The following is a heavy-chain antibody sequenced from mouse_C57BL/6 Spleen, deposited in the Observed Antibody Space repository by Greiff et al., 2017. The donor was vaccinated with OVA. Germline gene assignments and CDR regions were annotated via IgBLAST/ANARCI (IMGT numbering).Heavy chain of an antibody. CDR3: ARLYGHDDGTIARDY. CDR2: IWSDGST. J-gene: IGHJ4*01. V-gene: IGHV2-6*03. CDR1: GFSLTSYG. D-gene: IGHD2-14*01. Sequence: VKLVESGPGLVAPSQSLSITCTVSGFSLTSYGVHWVRQPPGKGLEWLVVIWSDGSTTYNSALKSRLSISKDNSKGQVFLKKNSLQTDDTAMYYCARLYGHDDGTIARDYWGQGTSVTGSS.